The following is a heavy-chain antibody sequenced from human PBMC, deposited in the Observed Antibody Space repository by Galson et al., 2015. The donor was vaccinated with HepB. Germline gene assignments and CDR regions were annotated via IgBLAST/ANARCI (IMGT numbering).Heavy chain of an antibody. V-gene: IGHV1-18*01. CDR3: AREACSSTSCYLLPTYYMDV. Sequence: SVKVSCKASGYTFTSYGISWVRQAPGQGLEWMGWISAYNGNTNYAQKLQGRVTMTTDTSTSTAYMELRSLRFDDTAVYYCAREACSSTSCYLLPTYYMDVWGKGTTVTVSS. CDR1: GYTFTSYG. D-gene: IGHD2-2*01. J-gene: IGHJ6*03. CDR2: ISAYNGNT.